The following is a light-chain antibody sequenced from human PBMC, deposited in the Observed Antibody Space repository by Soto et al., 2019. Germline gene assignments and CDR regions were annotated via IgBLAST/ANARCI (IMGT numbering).Light chain of an antibody. Sequence: QSVLTQPPSVSGAPGQRVTISCSGSSSNIGAGYHVHWYQHLPGTAPKLLISGNTNRPSGVPDRFSVSKSGTSASLAITGLQAEDEADYYCQSYDSSLSSYVFGGGTQLTVL. CDR1: SSNIGAGYH. V-gene: IGLV1-40*01. CDR2: GNT. J-gene: IGLJ3*02. CDR3: QSYDSSLSSYV.